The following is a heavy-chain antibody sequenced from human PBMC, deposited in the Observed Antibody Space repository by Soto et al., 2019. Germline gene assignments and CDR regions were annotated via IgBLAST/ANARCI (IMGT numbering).Heavy chain of an antibody. CDR3: VRDGTKNLRDWFDP. CDR1: AASLAGYY. V-gene: IGHV4-4*07. Sequence: PSETLSLTCNVAAASLAGYYWSWIRQPPGKGLEWIGRIYATGTTYYNPSLKSRLTMSVDMSKKQFSLTLRSVTAADTAMYYCVRDGTKNLRDWFDPWGQGILVTVSS. D-gene: IGHD1-1*01. CDR2: IYATGTT. J-gene: IGHJ5*02.